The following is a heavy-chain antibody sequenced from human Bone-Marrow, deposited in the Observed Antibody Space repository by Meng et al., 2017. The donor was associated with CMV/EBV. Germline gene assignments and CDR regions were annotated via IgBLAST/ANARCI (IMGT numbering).Heavy chain of an antibody. Sequence: SCAVYGGSFSGYYWSWIRQPPGKGLEWIGEINHSGSTNYNPSLKSRVTISVDTSKNQFSLKLSSVTAADTAVYYCARDIDPYSSSWAFDYWGQGTVVTVSS. J-gene: IGHJ4*02. CDR3: ARDIDPYSSSWAFDY. CDR1: GGSFSGYY. D-gene: IGHD6-13*01. CDR2: INHSGST. V-gene: IGHV4-34*01.